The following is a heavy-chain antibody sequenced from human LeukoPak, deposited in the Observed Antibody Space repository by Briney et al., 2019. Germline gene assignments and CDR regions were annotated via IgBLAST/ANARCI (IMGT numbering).Heavy chain of an antibody. CDR1: GVSISSGGYH. CDR2: SYYTGST. CDR3: ARWGSALIPGVIPFDY. Sequence: PSETLSLTCTVSGVSISSGGYHWGWLRQHPGKRLEWIGYSYYTGSTHYNPSLEGRVTISVDPSKNQFSLKLNSVTAADTAVYYCARWGSALIPGVIPFDYWGQGTLVSVSS. D-gene: IGHD3-10*01. J-gene: IGHJ4*02. V-gene: IGHV4-31*03.